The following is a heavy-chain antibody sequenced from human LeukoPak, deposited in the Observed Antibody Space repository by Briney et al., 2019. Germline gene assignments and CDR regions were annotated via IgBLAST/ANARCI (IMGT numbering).Heavy chain of an antibody. CDR2: INPSGGST. CDR1: GYTFTSYY. CDR3: ARDLVVAGAIDY. Sequence: ASVKVSFKASGYTFTSYYMHWVRQAPGQGLEWMGIINPSGGSTSYAQKFQGRVTMTRDTSTSTVYMELSSLRSEDTAVYYCARDLVVAGAIDYWGQGTLVTVSS. J-gene: IGHJ4*02. D-gene: IGHD6-19*01. V-gene: IGHV1-46*01.